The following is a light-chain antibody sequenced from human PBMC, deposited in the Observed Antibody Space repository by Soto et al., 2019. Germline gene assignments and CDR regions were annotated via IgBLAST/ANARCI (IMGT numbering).Light chain of an antibody. CDR2: EVT. CDR3: SSYTTNITPVV. V-gene: IGLV2-14*01. CDR1: SGDIGGYNY. Sequence: QSALTQPASVSGSPGQSITISCTGTSGDIGGYNYVSWYQQHPGKAPKLLISEVTNRASGVSNRFSGSKSGNTASLTISGLQAEDEADYYCSSYTTNITPVVFGGGTKLTVL. J-gene: IGLJ2*01.